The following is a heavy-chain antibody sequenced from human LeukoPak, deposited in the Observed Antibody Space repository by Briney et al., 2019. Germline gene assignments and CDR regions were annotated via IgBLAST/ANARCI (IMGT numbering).Heavy chain of an antibody. D-gene: IGHD4-17*01. CDR2: ISSSSTI. CDR3: ATETGLRTFEY. J-gene: IGHJ4*02. V-gene: IGHV3-48*01. CDR1: GFTFSSFS. Sequence: GGSLRLSCAASGFTFSSFSMNWVRQAPGKGLEWVSYISSSSTIYYADSVKGRFTISRDNAKNSLYLQMNSLRAEDTAVYYCATETGLRTFEYWGQGTLVTVSS.